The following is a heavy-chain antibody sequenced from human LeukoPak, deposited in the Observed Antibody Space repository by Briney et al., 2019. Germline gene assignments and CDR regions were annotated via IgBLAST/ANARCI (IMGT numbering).Heavy chain of an antibody. J-gene: IGHJ2*01. Sequence: ASVKVSCKASGYAFNAYYLHWVRQAPGQGLEWMGWINPNSGDTKYAQKFQGRVTMTGDTSISTAYMELSRLRFDDTAVYYCAILRLSTGLWWFFDLWGRGTLVTVSS. CDR1: GYAFNAYY. D-gene: IGHD2-8*02. V-gene: IGHV1-2*02. CDR2: INPNSGDT. CDR3: AILRLSTGLWWFFDL.